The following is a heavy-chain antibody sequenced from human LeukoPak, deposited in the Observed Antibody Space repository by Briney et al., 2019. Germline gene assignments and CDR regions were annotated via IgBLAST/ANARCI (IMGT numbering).Heavy chain of an antibody. D-gene: IGHD1-26*01. CDR2: ISNSDSTT. Sequence: GGSLRLSCAASGFTFSSYAMSWIRQAPGKGLEWGSYISNSDSTTTYADSVKGRFTISRDNAKNSLFLQMNSLRAEDTAVYYCARVRGSYASDSWGQGTLVTVSS. J-gene: IGHJ4*02. CDR3: ARVRGSYASDS. CDR1: GFTFSSYA. V-gene: IGHV3-11*01.